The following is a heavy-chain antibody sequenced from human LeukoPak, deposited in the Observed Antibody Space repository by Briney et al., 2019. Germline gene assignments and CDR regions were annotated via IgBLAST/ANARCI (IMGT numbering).Heavy chain of an antibody. V-gene: IGHV4-59*01. CDR3: ARCSWYGGFDY. J-gene: IGHJ4*02. CDR1: GGSTSSYY. CDR2: IYYSGST. Sequence: TSETLSLTCTVSGGSTSSYYWSWIRQPPGKGLEWIGYIYYSGSTDYNPSLKSRVTISVDTSKNQFSLKLSSVTAADTAVYYCARCSWYGGFDYWGQGTLVTVSS. D-gene: IGHD6-13*01.